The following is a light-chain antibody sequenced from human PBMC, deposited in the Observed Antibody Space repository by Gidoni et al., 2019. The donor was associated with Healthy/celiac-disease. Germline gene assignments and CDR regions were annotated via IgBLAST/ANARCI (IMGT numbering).Light chain of an antibody. V-gene: IGLV2-14*03. J-gene: IGLJ1*01. CDR1: SSDVGGYNY. CDR2: DVS. Sequence: QSALTQPASVSGSPGQSLTISCTGTSSDVGGYNYDSWYQQHPGKAPKLMIYDVSKRPSGVSNRFSGSKSGNTASLTSSGLQAEDEADYYCSSYTSSSTRVFGTGTKVTVL. CDR3: SSYTSSSTRV.